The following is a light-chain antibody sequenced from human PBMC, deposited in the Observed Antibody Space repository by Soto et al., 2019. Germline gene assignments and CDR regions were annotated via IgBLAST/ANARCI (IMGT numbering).Light chain of an antibody. V-gene: IGLV2-14*01. Sequence: QSALTQPASGSGSPGQSITLSCTGTSSDVGGYNYVSWYQQHPGKAPKLMIYEVSNRPSGVSNRFSGSKSGNTASLTISGLQAEDEADYYCSSYTSSSTRVFGGGTELTV. J-gene: IGLJ3*02. CDR2: EVS. CDR3: SSYTSSSTRV. CDR1: SSDVGGYNY.